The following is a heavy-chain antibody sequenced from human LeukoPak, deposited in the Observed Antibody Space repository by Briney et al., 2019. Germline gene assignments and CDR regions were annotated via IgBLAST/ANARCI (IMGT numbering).Heavy chain of an antibody. CDR1: GGSLSGYY. V-gene: IGHV4-34*01. Sequence: KPSETLSLTCAVYGGSLSGYYWTWIRQSPGKGLEWIAEINHNGGTNYNPSLKSRVTLSIDTSEKQFSLKLTSVTAADTAVYYCARSFKLLDWFDPWGQGTLVTVSS. D-gene: IGHD1-26*01. CDR3: ARSFKLLDWFDP. CDR2: INHNGGT. J-gene: IGHJ5*02.